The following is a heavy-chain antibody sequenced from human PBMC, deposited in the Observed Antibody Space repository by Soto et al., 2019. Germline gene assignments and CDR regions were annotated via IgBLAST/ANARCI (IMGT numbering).Heavy chain of an antibody. J-gene: IGHJ5*02. CDR2: IIPIFGTA. Sequence: SVKVSCKASGGTFSSYAISWVRQAPGQGLEWMGGIIPIFGTANYAQKFQGRVTITADESTSTAYMELSSLRSEDTAVYYCAREGPITGTTGPTLDPWGQGTLVTVSS. CDR1: GGTFSSYA. V-gene: IGHV1-69*13. CDR3: AREGPITGTTGPTLDP. D-gene: IGHD1-7*01.